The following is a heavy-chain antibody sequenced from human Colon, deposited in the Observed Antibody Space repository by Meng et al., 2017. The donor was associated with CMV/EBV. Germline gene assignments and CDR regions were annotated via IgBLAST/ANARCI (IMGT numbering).Heavy chain of an antibody. CDR3: ARGGGTPIRGVLPFDF. Sequence: QVHPPLRGPAMLAPSEPLPLPCRLYGVSFGPYTGGWIRHSPGKGLEWIAEIDHTGSTNYNPSLKRRVTISIDTSNSHFSLNLTSATAADTAVYYCARGGGTPIRGVLPFDFWGQGTLVTVSS. J-gene: IGHJ4*02. V-gene: IGHV4-34*01. D-gene: IGHD3-10*01. CDR2: IDHTGST. CDR1: GVSFGPYT.